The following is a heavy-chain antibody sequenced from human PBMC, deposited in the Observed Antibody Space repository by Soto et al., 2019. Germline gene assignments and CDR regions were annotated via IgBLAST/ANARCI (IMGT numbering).Heavy chain of an antibody. J-gene: IGHJ3*02. D-gene: IGHD4-17*01. CDR1: GGSISSYY. Sequence: SETLSLTCTVSGGSISSYYWSWIRQPAGKGLEWIGRIYTSGSTNYDPSLKSRVTMSVDTSKNQFSLKLSSVTAADTAVYYCARRNQYGDYDAFDIWGQGTMVTVSS. V-gene: IGHV4-4*07. CDR2: IYTSGST. CDR3: ARRNQYGDYDAFDI.